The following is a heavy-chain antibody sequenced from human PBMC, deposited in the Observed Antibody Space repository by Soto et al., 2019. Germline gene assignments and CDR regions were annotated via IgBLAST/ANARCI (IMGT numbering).Heavy chain of an antibody. V-gene: IGHV3-23*01. D-gene: IGHD4-4*01. CDR2: MGSGGGT. Sequence: EVQLLESGGGLVQPGGSLRLSCAASGFTFSSYGMSWVRQAPGKGLEWVSAMGSGGGTFYADSVKGRFTISRDISKNTLCLQMNSLRADDTAIYYCAKAAGALQGRGDDYWGQGTLVTVSS. CDR1: GFTFSSYG. J-gene: IGHJ4*02. CDR3: AKAAGALQGRGDDY.